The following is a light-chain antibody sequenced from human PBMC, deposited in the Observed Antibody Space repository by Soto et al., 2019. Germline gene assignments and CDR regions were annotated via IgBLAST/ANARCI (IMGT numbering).Light chain of an antibody. CDR3: QQSHSIPYT. V-gene: IGKV1-39*01. J-gene: IGKJ2*01. CDR2: GAP. CDR1: QNIRKY. Sequence: DIQMTQSPSSLSASVGDRVTITCRASQNIRKYLNWYQQKPGKAPKFLIHGAPSLQTVVPSRFSGSVSGTDFTLTISSLQPGDFATYYCQQSHSIPYTFGQGTKLEIK.